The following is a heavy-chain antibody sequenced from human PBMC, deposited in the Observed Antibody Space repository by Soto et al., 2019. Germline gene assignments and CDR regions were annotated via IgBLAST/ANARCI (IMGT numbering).Heavy chain of an antibody. D-gene: IGHD5-12*01. V-gene: IGHV4-59*01. Sequence: PSETLSLTCVVSGGSITSYHWSWIRQFPGKGLEWMGYTAYTGNTNYNPCLKSRVTISMDTSENQLSLKLTSMTAADTAVYYCAREGSYSAYIFAHAIHLWSFDFWGQGALVTV. CDR1: GGSITSYH. CDR3: AREGSYSAYIFAHAIHLWSFDF. CDR2: TAYTGNT. J-gene: IGHJ4*02.